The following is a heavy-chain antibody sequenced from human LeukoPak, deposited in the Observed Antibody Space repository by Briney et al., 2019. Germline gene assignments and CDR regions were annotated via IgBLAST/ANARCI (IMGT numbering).Heavy chain of an antibody. CDR2: ISGRTGGT. V-gene: IGHV3-23*01. CDR3: AKCGNSGCHLIDY. J-gene: IGHJ4*02. Sequence: PGGSLRLSCAASGFTFTTNAMSWARQAPGKGLEWVSAISGRTGGTYYADSVKGRFTISRDNSKSTLYLQMDSLRAEDTAVYYCAKCGNSGCHLIDYWGQGTLVTVSS. D-gene: IGHD5-12*01. CDR1: GFTFTTNA.